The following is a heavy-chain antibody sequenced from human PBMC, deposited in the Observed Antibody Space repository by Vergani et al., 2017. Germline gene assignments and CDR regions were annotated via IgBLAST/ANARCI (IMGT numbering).Heavy chain of an antibody. Sequence: QVQLVESGGGVVQPGGSLRLSCAASGFTFSSYGMHWVRQAPGKGLEWVAFIRYDGSNKYYAYSVKGRFTISRDNSKNTLYLQLNSLRAEDTAVYYCAKDPQQLVQYYDHQDWGKSYYYYYYGMDVWGQGTTVTVSS. D-gene: IGHD6-13*01. CDR1: GFTFSSYG. CDR3: AKDPQQLVQYYDHQDWGKSYYYYYYGMDV. J-gene: IGHJ6*02. V-gene: IGHV3-30*02. CDR2: IRYDGSNK.